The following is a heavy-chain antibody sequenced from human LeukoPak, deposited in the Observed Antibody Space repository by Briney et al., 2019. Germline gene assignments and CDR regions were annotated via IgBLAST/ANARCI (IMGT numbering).Heavy chain of an antibody. V-gene: IGHV4-59*01. J-gene: IGHJ4*02. CDR3: ASGWIRYNYFDT. CDR1: GGSISPYY. CDR2: IYYSGST. D-gene: IGHD6-19*01. Sequence: SETLFLTCTVSGGSISPYYWSWIRQPPGKGLEWIGYIYYSGSTNYNPSLSSRVSISIDTSKNQFSLNLTSVTAADTALYYCASGWIRYNYFDTWGQGALVTVSS.